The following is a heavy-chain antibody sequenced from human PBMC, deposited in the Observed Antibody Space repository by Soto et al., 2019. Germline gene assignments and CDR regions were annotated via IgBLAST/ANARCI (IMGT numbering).Heavy chain of an antibody. V-gene: IGHV2-70*01. CDR3: ARFVYYYDSSGYYAHYFDY. Sequence: SGPTLVNPTQTLTLTCTFSGFSLSTSGMCVSWIRQPPGKALEWLALIDWDDDKYYSTSLTTRLTISKDTSKNQVVLTMTNMDPVDTATYYCARFVYYYDSSGYYAHYFDYWGQGTLVTVSS. CDR1: GFSLSTSGMC. J-gene: IGHJ4*02. CDR2: IDWDDDK. D-gene: IGHD3-22*01.